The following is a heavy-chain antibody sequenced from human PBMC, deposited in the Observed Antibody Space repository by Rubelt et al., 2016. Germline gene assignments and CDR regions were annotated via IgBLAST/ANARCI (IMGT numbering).Heavy chain of an antibody. CDR3: ARDGSRNWFDP. Sequence: QLQLQESGPGLVKPSETLSLTCTVSGGSISSSSYYWGWIRQPPGKGLEWIGSIYYSGSTYYNPPLRGRVTMSVDTSKNQFSRKLGSVTAADTAVYYCARDGSRNWFDPWGQGTLVTVSS. CDR1: GGSISSSSYY. D-gene: IGHD5-12*01. V-gene: IGHV4-39*07. CDR2: IYYSGST. J-gene: IGHJ5*02.